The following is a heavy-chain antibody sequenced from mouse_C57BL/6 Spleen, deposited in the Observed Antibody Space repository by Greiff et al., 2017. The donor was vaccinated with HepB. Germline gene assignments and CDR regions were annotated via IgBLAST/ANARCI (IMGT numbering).Heavy chain of an antibody. D-gene: IGHD2-1*01. Sequence: VQLQQSDAELVKPGASVKISCKVSGSTFTDHTIHWMKQRPEQGLEWIGYIYPRDGSTKYNEKFKGKATLTADKSSSTAYMQLNSLTSEDSAVYFCAREGLWYPYYFDYWGQGTTLTVSS. J-gene: IGHJ2*01. V-gene: IGHV1-78*01. CDR1: GSTFTDHT. CDR2: IYPRDGST. CDR3: AREGLWYPYYFDY.